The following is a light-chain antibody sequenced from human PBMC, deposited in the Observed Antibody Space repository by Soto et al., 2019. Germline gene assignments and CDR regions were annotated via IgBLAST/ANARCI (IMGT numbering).Light chain of an antibody. Sequence: QSALTQPASVSGSPGQSITISCTGTRNDVGGYNYVSWFQQHPGKAPKLIIYEVSNRPSGVSNRFSGSKSGNTASLTISGLQAEDEANYYCCSYTSSSPWVFGGGTKLTFL. CDR3: CSYTSSSPWV. CDR1: RNDVGGYNY. J-gene: IGLJ3*02. V-gene: IGLV2-14*01. CDR2: EVS.